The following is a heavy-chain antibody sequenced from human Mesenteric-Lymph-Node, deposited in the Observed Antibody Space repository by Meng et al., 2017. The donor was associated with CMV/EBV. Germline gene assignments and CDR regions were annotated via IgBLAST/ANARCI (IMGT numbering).Heavy chain of an antibody. CDR3: TTERTVAGIYYYGMDV. Sequence: GESLKISCAASGFTFSNAWMSWVRQAPGKGLEWVGRIKSKTDGGTTDYAAPVKGRFTISRDDSKNTLYLQMNSLKTEDTAVYYCTTERTVAGIYYYGMDVWGQGTTVTVSS. CDR2: IKSKTDGGTT. V-gene: IGHV3-15*01. J-gene: IGHJ6*02. CDR1: GFTFSNAW. D-gene: IGHD6-19*01.